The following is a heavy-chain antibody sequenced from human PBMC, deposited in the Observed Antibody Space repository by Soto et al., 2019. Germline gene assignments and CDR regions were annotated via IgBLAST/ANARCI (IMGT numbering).Heavy chain of an antibody. CDR3: ARDYGDYAQGWFDP. Sequence: VXXSCKASGYTFTSYGNSWVRQAPGQGLEWMGWISAXNGNKXYAQKLKGRVXXTTDTYTXXDYMELRSMRSDDTAVYYCARDYGDYAQGWFDPWGQGTLVTVSS. CDR2: ISAXNGNK. CDR1: GYTFTSYG. J-gene: IGHJ5*02. V-gene: IGHV1-18*01. D-gene: IGHD4-17*01.